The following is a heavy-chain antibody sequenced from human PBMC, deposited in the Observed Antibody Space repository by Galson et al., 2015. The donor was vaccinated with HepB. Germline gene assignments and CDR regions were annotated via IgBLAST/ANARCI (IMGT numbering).Heavy chain of an antibody. Sequence: SLRLSCAASGFTFSSYWMSWVRQAPGKGLEWVANMKQDGSEKYYVDSVKGRLTISRDNAKNSLYLQMNSLRAEDTAVYYCARDGYDILTGYYRGGSYFDYWGQGTLVTVSS. D-gene: IGHD3-9*01. J-gene: IGHJ4*02. CDR3: ARDGYDILTGYYRGGSYFDY. CDR2: MKQDGSEK. CDR1: GFTFSSYW. V-gene: IGHV3-7*03.